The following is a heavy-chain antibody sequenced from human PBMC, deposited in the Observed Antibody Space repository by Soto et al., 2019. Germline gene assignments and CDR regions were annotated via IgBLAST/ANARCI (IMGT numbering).Heavy chain of an antibody. CDR2: IHHAGGT. V-gene: IGHV4-30-2*01. J-gene: IGHJ5*01. Sequence: QLLLQEAGSGLVKPSETLSLTCGVSGDSISSSGSSWNWIRQPPGKGLEWIGYIHHAGGTFYNPSLDSRVTIAGDRSKNQFSLRLTSVTAADTAVYYCARGISNYFGLHWFDSWGQGTLVTVSA. D-gene: IGHD2-8*01. CDR3: ARGISNYFGLHWFDS. CDR1: GDSISSSGSS.